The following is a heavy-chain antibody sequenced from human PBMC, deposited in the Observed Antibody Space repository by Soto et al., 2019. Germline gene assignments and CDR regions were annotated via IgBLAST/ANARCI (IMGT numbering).Heavy chain of an antibody. CDR1: GGSISSYY. CDR2: VYYSGST. CDR3: ARHLSSSWFPYFDY. D-gene: IGHD6-13*01. Sequence: VQLQESGPGLVKPSETLSLTCTVSGGSISSYYWSWIRQPRGKGLEWIGYVYYSGSTNYNPSLMSRVATSVGTSKTQFSLKLSSVTAADTAMCYCARHLSSSWFPYFDYWGRGTLVTVSS. V-gene: IGHV4-59*08. J-gene: IGHJ4*02.